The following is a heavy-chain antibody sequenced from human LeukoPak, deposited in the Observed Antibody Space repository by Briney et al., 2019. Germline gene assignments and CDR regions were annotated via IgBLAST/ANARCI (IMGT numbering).Heavy chain of an antibody. Sequence: GGSLRLSCTASGFTFSSYAMHWVRQAPGKGLEWVAVISYDGGNKYYADSVKGRFTISRDNSKNTLYLQMNSLRAEDTAVYYCARDLAFRLGWYDYLGQGTLVTVSS. CDR2: ISYDGGNK. V-gene: IGHV3-30*04. CDR3: ARDLAFRLGWYDY. CDR1: GFTFSSYA. D-gene: IGHD6-19*01. J-gene: IGHJ4*02.